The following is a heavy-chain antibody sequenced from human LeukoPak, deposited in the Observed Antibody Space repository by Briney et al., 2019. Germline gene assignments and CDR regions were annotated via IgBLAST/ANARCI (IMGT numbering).Heavy chain of an antibody. V-gene: IGHV3-53*01. CDR1: GGSISSYY. Sequence: ETLSLTCTVSGGSISSYYWSWIRQPPGKGLEWVSVIYSGGSSYYADSVKGRFTISRDNSKNTLYLQMNSLRVEDTAVYYCARLPTGDYWGQGTLVTVSS. D-gene: IGHD1-1*01. J-gene: IGHJ4*02. CDR2: IYSGGSS. CDR3: ARLPTGDY.